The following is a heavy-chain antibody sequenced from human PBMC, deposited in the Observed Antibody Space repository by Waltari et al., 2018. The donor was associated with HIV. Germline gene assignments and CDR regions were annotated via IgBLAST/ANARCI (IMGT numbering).Heavy chain of an antibody. Sequence: QVKLQASGPGLVKPSETLSLNCSVSGGHVRTHYCNWLRQPPGKGLEWIGGIFYSGSTSYSPSFRSRVTMSIETSKDYFSLRLDSVTAADTALYYCARRPVIPSTIRNAFDVWSQGTMVTVSS. J-gene: IGHJ3*01. CDR3: ARRPVIPSTIRNAFDV. CDR2: IFYSGST. D-gene: IGHD3-16*02. V-gene: IGHV4-59*02. CDR1: GGHVRTHY.